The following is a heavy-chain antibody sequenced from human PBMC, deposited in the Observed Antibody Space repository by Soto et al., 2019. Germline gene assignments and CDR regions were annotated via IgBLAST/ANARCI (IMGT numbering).Heavy chain of an antibody. D-gene: IGHD4-17*01. Sequence: SETLSLTCTVSGGSISSYYWSWIRQPPGKGLEWIGYIYYSGSTNYNPSLKSRVTISVETSKNQFSLKLSSVTAADTAVYYCASLTTVTSYFGYWGQGTLVTVSS. V-gene: IGHV4-59*08. J-gene: IGHJ4*02. CDR3: ASLTTVTSYFGY. CDR1: GGSISSYY. CDR2: IYYSGST.